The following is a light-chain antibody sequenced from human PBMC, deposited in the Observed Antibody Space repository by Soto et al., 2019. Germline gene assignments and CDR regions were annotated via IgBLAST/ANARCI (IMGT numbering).Light chain of an antibody. CDR3: SSYTTFRTPHVA. Sequence: QSALTQPASVSGSLGQSITISCTGSSRDVGGYNYVSWYQQPPGPAPRPLIHEVTNRPSGVSDRFSGSKSANTASLTISGLQAEVEAHYYCSSYTTFRTPHVAFGGGTKLTVL. V-gene: IGLV2-14*01. CDR1: SRDVGGYNY. CDR2: EVT. J-gene: IGLJ2*01.